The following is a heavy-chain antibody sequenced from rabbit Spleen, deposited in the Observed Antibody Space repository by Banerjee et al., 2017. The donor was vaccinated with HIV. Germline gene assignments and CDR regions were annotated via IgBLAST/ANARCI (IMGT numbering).Heavy chain of an antibody. Sequence: QSLEESGGDLVKPGASLTLTCTASGFSFSNNYVMCWVRQAPGKGLEWIACIDAGGSGFTYFASWAKGRFTISKTSSTTVTLQMTSLTAADTATYFCARDSSSSFSSYGMDLWGPGTLVTVS. CDR3: ARDSSSSFSSYGMDL. CDR1: GFSFSNNYV. J-gene: IGHJ6*01. V-gene: IGHV1S40*01. D-gene: IGHD1-1*01. CDR2: IDAGGSGFT.